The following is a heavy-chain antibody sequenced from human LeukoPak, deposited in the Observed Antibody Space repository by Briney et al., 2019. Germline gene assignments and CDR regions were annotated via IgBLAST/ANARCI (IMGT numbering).Heavy chain of an antibody. Sequence: GGSLRLSCAASGFTFSSYGMHWVRQAPGKGLERVAIIWYDGSNKYYADSVKGRFTISRDNSKNTVNLQMNSLRVEDTAVYYCARGGTAAAGIDYWGQGTLVTVSS. V-gene: IGHV3-33*01. CDR3: ARGGTAAAGIDY. J-gene: IGHJ4*02. D-gene: IGHD6-13*01. CDR2: IWYDGSNK. CDR1: GFTFSSYG.